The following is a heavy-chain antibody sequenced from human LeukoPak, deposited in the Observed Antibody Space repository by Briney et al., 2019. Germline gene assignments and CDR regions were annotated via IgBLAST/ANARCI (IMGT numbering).Heavy chain of an antibody. CDR1: GGPISSSSYY. V-gene: IGHV4-39*07. J-gene: IGHJ4*02. CDR2: IYYSGIT. Sequence: PSETLSLTCTVSGGPISSSSYYWGWIRQPPGKGLEWIGNIYYSGITYYNPSLKSRVTVSVDTSKNQFSLKLSSVTAADTAVYYCASSSLWGATLDYWGQGTLVTVSS. CDR3: ASSSLWGATLDY. D-gene: IGHD1-26*01.